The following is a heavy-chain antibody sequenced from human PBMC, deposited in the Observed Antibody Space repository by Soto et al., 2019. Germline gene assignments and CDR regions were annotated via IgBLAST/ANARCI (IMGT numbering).Heavy chain of an antibody. V-gene: IGHV4-39*07. CDR2: IYYSGST. D-gene: IGHD6-13*01. Sequence: SETLSLTCTVSGGSISSSSYYWGWIRQPPGKGLEWIGNIYYSGSTYYNPSLKSRVTISVDTSKNQFSLKLSSVTAADTAVYYCARDLGAAGTRWWFDPWGQGTLVTVSS. CDR1: GGSISSSSYY. CDR3: ARDLGAAGTRWWFDP. J-gene: IGHJ5*02.